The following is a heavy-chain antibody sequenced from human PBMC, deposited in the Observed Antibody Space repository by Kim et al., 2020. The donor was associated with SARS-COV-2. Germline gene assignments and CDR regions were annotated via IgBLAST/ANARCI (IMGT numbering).Heavy chain of an antibody. V-gene: IGHV4-39*01. CDR3: ARRRGNLFDY. CDR1: GGSISSSSYY. CDR2: IYYSGST. D-gene: IGHD4-4*01. J-gene: IGHJ4*02. Sequence: SETLSLTCTVSGGSISSSSYYWGWIRQPPGKGLEWIGSIYYSGSTYYNPSLKSRVTISVDTSKNQFSLKLSSVTAADTAVYYCARRRGNLFDYWGQGTLVTVSS.